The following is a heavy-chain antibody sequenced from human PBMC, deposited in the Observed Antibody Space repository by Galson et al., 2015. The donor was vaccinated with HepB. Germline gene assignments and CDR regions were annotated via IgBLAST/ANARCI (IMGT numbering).Heavy chain of an antibody. CDR2: ISSSSSYI. CDR3: ARDHWARGITMVRGVLFDL. D-gene: IGHD3-10*01. CDR1: GFTVSSNY. V-gene: IGHV3-21*01. Sequence: SLRLSCAVSGFTVSSNYMSWVRQAPGKGLEWVSSISSSSSYIYYADSVKGRFTISRDNAKNSLYLQMNSLRAEDTAVYYCARDHWARGITMVRGVLFDLWGRGTLVTVSS. J-gene: IGHJ2*01.